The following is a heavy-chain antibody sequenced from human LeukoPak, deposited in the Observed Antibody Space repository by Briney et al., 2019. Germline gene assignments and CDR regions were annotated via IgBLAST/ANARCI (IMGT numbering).Heavy chain of an antibody. V-gene: IGHV4-59*01. D-gene: IGHD3-3*01. CDR1: GGSISSYY. CDR2: IYYSGST. Sequence: TSETLSLTCTVSGGSISSYYWSWIRQPPGKGLEWIGYIYYSGSTNYNPSLKSRVTISVDTSKNQFSLKLSSVTAADTAVYYCARSFWSGYSHSYYYGMDVWGQGTTVTVSS. CDR3: ARSFWSGYSHSYYYGMDV. J-gene: IGHJ6*02.